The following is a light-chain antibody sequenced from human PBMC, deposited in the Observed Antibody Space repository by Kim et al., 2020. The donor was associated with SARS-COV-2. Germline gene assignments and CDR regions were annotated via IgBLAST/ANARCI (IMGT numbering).Light chain of an antibody. J-gene: IGKJ2*01. CDR3: QQRIGWPPAHT. Sequence: EDVLPQSPATLSLSPGDAATLSCRANESLSRYLAWYQQKPGQAPRLLIYDTSNRATGIPGRFSGSGSGTDFTLTINSLEPEDFAVYYCQQRIGWPPAHTLGQGTRLDI. V-gene: IGKV3-11*01. CDR2: DTS. CDR1: ESLSRY.